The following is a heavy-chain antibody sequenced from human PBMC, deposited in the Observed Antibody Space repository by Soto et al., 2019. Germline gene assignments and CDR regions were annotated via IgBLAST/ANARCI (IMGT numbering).Heavy chain of an antibody. V-gene: IGHV3-30*04. J-gene: IGHJ4*02. CDR3: ARELERVFDY. D-gene: IGHD1-1*01. CDR1: GFTFSSYA. CDR2: IAYDGRNK. Sequence: QVQLVESGGGVVQPGRSLRLSCAASGFTFSSYAMHWVRQALGKGLEWVEVIAYDGRNKYYADSVKGRFTISKDNSKNTLYLQMNSLRIEDTAVYYCARELERVFDYWGQGTLVTVSS.